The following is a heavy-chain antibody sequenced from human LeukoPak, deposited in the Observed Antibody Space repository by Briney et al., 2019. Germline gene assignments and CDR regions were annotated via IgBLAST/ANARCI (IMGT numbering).Heavy chain of an antibody. CDR1: GFAFSTYG. Sequence: QPGRSLRLSCAASGFAFSTYGMHWVRQAPGKGLEWVAVIWYDGSNKYYADSVKGRFTISRDNSKNTLYLQMDSLRGEDTAVYYCAKDFRIGYSAHFDYWGQGALVTVSS. CDR2: IWYDGSNK. D-gene: IGHD2-21*01. CDR3: AKDFRIGYSAHFDY. J-gene: IGHJ4*02. V-gene: IGHV3-33*06.